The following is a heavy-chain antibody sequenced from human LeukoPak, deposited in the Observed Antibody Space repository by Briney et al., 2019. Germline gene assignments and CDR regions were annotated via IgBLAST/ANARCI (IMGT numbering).Heavy chain of an antibody. J-gene: IGHJ4*02. D-gene: IGHD4-11*01. CDR2: IYHSGST. CDR1: GYSISGGYY. V-gene: IGHV4-38-2*01. CDR3: ARHAHSNYLLDY. Sequence: PSETLSLTCAVSGYSISGGYYWGWIRQPPGKGLEWIGSIYHSGSTYYNPSLKSRVTISVDTSKNQFSLKLSSVTAADTAVYYCARHAHSNYLLDYWGQGTLVTVSS.